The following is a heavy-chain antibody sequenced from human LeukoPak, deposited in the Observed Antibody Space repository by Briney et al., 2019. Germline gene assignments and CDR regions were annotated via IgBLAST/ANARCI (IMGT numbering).Heavy chain of an antibody. V-gene: IGHV3-23*01. CDR3: ARDLGCSGGSCYPNYDYYGMDV. CDR1: GFTFSSYA. D-gene: IGHD2-15*01. Sequence: GGSLRLSCAASGFTFSSYAMSWVRQAPGKGLEWVSAISGSGSTYYADSVKGRFTISRDNSKNTLYLQMNSLRAEDTAVYYCARDLGCSGGSCYPNYDYYGMDVWGQGTTVTVSS. J-gene: IGHJ6*02. CDR2: ISGSGST.